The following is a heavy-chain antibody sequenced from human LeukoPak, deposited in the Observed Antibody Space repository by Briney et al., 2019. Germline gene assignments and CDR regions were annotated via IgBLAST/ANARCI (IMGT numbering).Heavy chain of an antibody. CDR1: GFTFSSYA. J-gene: IGHJ4*02. CDR2: ISGSGDTT. Sequence: PGGSLRLSCAASGFTFSSYAMSWVRLAPGKGLEWVSTISGSGDTTYYADYVRGRFTISRDNSKNTLYLQMDSLRAENTAIYYCARTPQKYCSSTTCYPDYWGQGTLVTVSS. D-gene: IGHD2-2*01. V-gene: IGHV3-23*01. CDR3: ARTPQKYCSSTTCYPDY.